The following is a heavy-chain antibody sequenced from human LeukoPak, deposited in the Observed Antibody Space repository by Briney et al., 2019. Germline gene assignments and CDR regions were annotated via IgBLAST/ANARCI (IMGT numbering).Heavy chain of an antibody. CDR2: IRSDGSNK. CDR1: GFTFSSYD. CDR3: AKGSKAVLFTRDHYMDV. Sequence: PGGSLRLSCAASGFTFSSYDIHWVRQAPGKGLEWVAFIRSDGSNKYYADSVRGRFTISRDNSKNTLYLQMNSLRAEDTAVYFCAKGSKAVLFTRDHYMDVWGKGTTVTISS. V-gene: IGHV3-30*02. D-gene: IGHD6-19*01. J-gene: IGHJ6*03.